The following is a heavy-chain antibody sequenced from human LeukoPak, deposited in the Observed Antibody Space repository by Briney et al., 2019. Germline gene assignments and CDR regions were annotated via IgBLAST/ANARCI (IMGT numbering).Heavy chain of an antibody. CDR1: GFTFSSYS. V-gene: IGHV3-23*01. CDR2: ITGGGGST. CDR3: AKFSGSYYGRDQFDY. Sequence: PGGSLRLSCAASGFTFSSYSMSWVRQAPGKGLEWVSSITGGGGSTYYADSVMGRYTISRDNSKNTLYLQMNSLRAEDTAVYYCAKFSGSYYGRDQFDYWGQGTLVTVSS. D-gene: IGHD1-26*01. J-gene: IGHJ4*02.